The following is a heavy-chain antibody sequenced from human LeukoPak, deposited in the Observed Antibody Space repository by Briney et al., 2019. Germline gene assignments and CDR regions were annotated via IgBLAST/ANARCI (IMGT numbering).Heavy chain of an antibody. CDR2: ISAYNGNT. CDR3: ARDRYTARVELKTNDY. CDR1: GYTFTGYY. V-gene: IGHV1-18*04. J-gene: IGHJ4*02. Sequence: ASVKVSCKASGYTFTGYYMHWVRQAPGQGLEWMGWISAYNGNTNYAQKLQGRVTMTTDTSTSTAYMELRSLRSDDTAVYYCARDRYTARVELKTNDYWGQGTLVTVSS. D-gene: IGHD5-18*01.